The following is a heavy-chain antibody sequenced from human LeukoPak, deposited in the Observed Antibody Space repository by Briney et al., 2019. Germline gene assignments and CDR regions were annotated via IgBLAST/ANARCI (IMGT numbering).Heavy chain of an antibody. CDR3: VTRVTTATKYIEK. J-gene: IGHJ4*02. CDR1: AFTSSRYV. D-gene: IGHD4-17*01. V-gene: IGHV3-23*01. Sequence: PGWALTHSCAASAFTSSRYVISALRQARAKGPEWVSTISASDATTYYADSVRGRFTNPSDNSKQTLHLKMNTLRVDGTSVYDSVTRVTTATKYIEKWGQRTLATVSS. CDR2: ISASDATT.